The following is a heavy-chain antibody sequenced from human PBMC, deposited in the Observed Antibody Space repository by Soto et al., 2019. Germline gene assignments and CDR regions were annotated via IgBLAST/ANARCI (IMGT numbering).Heavy chain of an antibody. D-gene: IGHD1-26*01. J-gene: IGHJ4*02. V-gene: IGHV1-69*01. CDR3: ARDRGSGSYYPFIGL. CDR1: GGTFSSYA. Sequence: QVQLVQSGAEVKKPGSSVKVSCKASGGTFSSYAISWVRQAPGQGLEWMGGIIPIFGTANYARKFQGRVTITADESTSTAYMELSSLRSEDTAVYYGARDRGSGSYYPFIGLWGQGTLVTVSS. CDR2: IIPIFGTA.